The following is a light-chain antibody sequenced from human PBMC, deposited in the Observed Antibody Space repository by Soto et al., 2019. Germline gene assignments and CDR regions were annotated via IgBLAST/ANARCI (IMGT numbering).Light chain of an antibody. V-gene: IGKV3-11*01. CDR3: QQRTNWLYS. CDR2: DAS. J-gene: IGKJ2*03. Sequence: EVVLTQSPGTLSLSPGERATLSCRASESIDSFLAWYQHKPGQAPRLLIYDASSRAAGIPARFSGRGSGTDFTLTISSLEPEDFALYYCQQRTNWLYSFGQGIQLEIK. CDR1: ESIDSF.